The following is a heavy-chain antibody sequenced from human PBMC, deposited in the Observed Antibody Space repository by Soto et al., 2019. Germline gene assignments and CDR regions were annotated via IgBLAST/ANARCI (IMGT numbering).Heavy chain of an antibody. CDR3: ARAPDV. V-gene: IGHV4-31*11. CDR2: IYYSGST. CDR1: GDTISTGGYY. J-gene: IGHJ4*02. Sequence: SETLSLTYDVSGDTISTGGYYWSWIRQHPGKGLEWIGYIYYSGSTYYNPSLKSQVTISVDTSKNQFSLNLISVTAADTAVYYCARAPDVWGQGTLVTVSS.